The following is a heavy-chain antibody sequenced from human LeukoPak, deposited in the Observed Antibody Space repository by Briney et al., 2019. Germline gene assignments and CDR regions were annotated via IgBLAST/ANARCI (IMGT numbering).Heavy chain of an antibody. D-gene: IGHD6-13*01. CDR1: GGSISRGGYY. Sequence: TLSLTCTVSGGSISRGGYYWSWIRQHPGRGLEWIGYIYYSGRTYFNPSLKSRVTISADTSKNQFSLTLSSVTAADTAVYYCARARSAAGNFDYWGQGTLVTVSS. CDR3: ARARSAAGNFDY. V-gene: IGHV4-31*03. CDR2: IYYSGRT. J-gene: IGHJ4*02.